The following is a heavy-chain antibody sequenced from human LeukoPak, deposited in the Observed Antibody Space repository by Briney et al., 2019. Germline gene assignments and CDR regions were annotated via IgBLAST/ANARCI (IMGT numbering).Heavy chain of an antibody. Sequence: SETLSLTCTASGGSISTYYWSWIRQSPGKGLEWIGYINYSGSTNYNPSLKGRVTMSVDTSKNQVSLKLSSVTAADTAVYYCAKGYNYAYGWFDPWGQGTLVTVSS. CDR3: AKGYNYAYGWFDP. CDR1: GGSISTYY. D-gene: IGHD5-18*01. CDR2: INYSGST. J-gene: IGHJ5*02. V-gene: IGHV4-59*01.